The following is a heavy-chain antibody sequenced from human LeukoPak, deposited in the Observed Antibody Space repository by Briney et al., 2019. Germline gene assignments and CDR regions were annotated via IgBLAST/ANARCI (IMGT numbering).Heavy chain of an antibody. CDR1: GFTFSSYA. CDR3: ARDPRDGDNSHSPFFDY. V-gene: IGHV3-30*01. J-gene: IGHJ4*02. Sequence: GRSLRLSCAASGFTFSSYAMHWVRQAPGKGLEWVAVISYDGSNKYYADSVKGRFTISRDNSKNTLCLQMNSLRAEDTAVYYCARDPRDGDNSHSPFFDYWGQGTLVTVSS. CDR2: ISYDGSNK. D-gene: IGHD5-24*01.